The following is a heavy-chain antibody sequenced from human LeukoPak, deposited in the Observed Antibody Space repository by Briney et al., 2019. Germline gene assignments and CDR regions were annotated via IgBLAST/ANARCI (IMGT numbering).Heavy chain of an antibody. D-gene: IGHD3-22*01. CDR3: ASGIEVGSGYMDV. CDR2: ISSSSSYI. V-gene: IGHV3-21*01. Sequence: GGSLRLACAASGFTFSSYSMNWVRQAPGKGLEWVSSISSSSSYIYYTDSVKGRFTISRDNAKNSLYLQMNSLRAEDTAVYYCASGIEVGSGYMDVWGKGTTVTISS. J-gene: IGHJ6*03. CDR1: GFTFSSYS.